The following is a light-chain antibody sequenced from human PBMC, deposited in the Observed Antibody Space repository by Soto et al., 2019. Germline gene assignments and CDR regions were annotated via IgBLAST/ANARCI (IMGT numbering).Light chain of an antibody. V-gene: IGKV3-15*01. CDR1: QRVSSD. CDR3: QQFNKWPWT. CDR2: GAS. Sequence: EIVITQSPATLSVSPGEGATLSCRASQRVSSDLAWYQQKPGQAPRLLIYGASTRATGIPARFSGSGSGTEFALTISSXQSEDFAVYYCQQFNKWPWTFGQGTKVDIK. J-gene: IGKJ1*01.